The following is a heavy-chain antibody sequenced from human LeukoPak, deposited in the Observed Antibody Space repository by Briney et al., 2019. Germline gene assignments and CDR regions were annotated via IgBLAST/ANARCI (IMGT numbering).Heavy chain of an antibody. CDR3: ARSLGSSSWSVGGVFDI. J-gene: IGHJ3*02. CDR2: ICTAGDP. V-gene: IGHV3-13*05. CDR1: GFTFSRYD. D-gene: IGHD6-13*01. Sequence: GGSLRLSCAASGFTFSRYDMHWVRRSTGKGLEWVSGICTAGDPYSPGSVKGRFTISRENAKNSLYLQMNSLRVGDTAVYYCARSLGSSSWSVGGVFDIWGQATLVTVSS.